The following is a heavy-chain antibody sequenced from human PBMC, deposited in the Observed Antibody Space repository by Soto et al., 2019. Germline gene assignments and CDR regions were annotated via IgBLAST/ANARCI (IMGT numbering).Heavy chain of an antibody. Sequence: GGSLRLSCAASGFTFSSYAMSWVRQAPGKGLEWVSAISSSGGSTYYADSVKGRFTISRDNSKNTLYLQMNSLRAEDTAVYYCAHGSGVLLDPWGQGTLVTVSS. CDR2: ISSSGGST. V-gene: IGHV3-23*01. J-gene: IGHJ5*02. D-gene: IGHD3-10*01. CDR1: GFTFSSYA. CDR3: AHGSGVLLDP.